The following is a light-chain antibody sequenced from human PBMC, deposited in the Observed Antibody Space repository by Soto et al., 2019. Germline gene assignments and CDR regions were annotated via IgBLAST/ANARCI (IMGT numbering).Light chain of an antibody. J-gene: IGKJ3*01. CDR1: QSIKSW. Sequence: DIQMTQSPSTLSASLGDRATITCRASQSIKSWLAWYQQKPGTAPKLLLRGASSLHRGVPSRFSGGGAGTEFTLTISSLQPEDFATYYCQQTSAFPRTFGQGPRCIS. V-gene: IGKV1-12*01. CDR2: GAS. CDR3: QQTSAFPRT.